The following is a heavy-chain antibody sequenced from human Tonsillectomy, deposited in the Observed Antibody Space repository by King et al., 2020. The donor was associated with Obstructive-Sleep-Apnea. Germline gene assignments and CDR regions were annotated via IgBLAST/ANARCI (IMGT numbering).Heavy chain of an antibody. D-gene: IGHD3-16*01. Sequence: VQLVESGGGVVQPGGSLRLSCAASGFSLDDYGIHWVRQAPGKGLEWVTFVRYDGTNRDYGDSVKGRFTVSRDISKNTLYLQMNSLRLEDTGVYYCAKVPVPPGYDYYNYYGMDVWGQGTTVTVSS. CDR1: GFSLDDYG. J-gene: IGHJ6*02. CDR2: VRYDGTNR. CDR3: AKVPVPPGYDYYNYYGMDV. V-gene: IGHV3-30*02.